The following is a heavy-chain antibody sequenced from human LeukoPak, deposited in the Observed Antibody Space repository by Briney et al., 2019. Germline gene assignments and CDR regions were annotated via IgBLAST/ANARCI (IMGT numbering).Heavy chain of an antibody. D-gene: IGHD3-9*01. CDR3: ARRYDILTGRGWYFDL. V-gene: IGHV4-61*01. J-gene: IGHJ2*01. Sequence: PSETLSLTCAVSGVSITSSTYYWSWIRQPPGKGLEWIGYIYYSGSTNYNPSLKSRVTISVDTSKNQFSLKLSSVTAADTAVYYCARRYDILTGRGWYFDLWGRGTLVTVSS. CDR2: IYYSGST. CDR1: GVSITSSTYY.